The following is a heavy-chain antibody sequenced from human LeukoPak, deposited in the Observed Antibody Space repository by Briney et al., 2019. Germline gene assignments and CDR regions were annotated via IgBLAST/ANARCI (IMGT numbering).Heavy chain of an antibody. CDR1: GFTFSSYA. J-gene: IGHJ4*02. CDR2: IWYDGSNK. V-gene: IGHV3-33*08. CDR3: ARAGPMVRGVISRDY. Sequence: PGASLRLSCAASGFTFSSYAMSWVRQAPGKGLEWVAVIWYDGSNKYYADSVKGRFTISRDNSKNTLYLQMNSLRAEDTAVYYCARAGPMVRGVISRDYWGQGTLVTVSS. D-gene: IGHD3-10*01.